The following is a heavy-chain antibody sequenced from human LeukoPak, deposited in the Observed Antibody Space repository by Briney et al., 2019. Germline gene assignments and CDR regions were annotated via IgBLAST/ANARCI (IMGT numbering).Heavy chain of an antibody. CDR1: GFTFSTYA. Sequence: GASLRLSCAASGFTFSTYAMSWVRQAPGKGLEWVSTISGTDGSTYYADSVKGRFTISRDNSKNTLYLQMSSLRAEDTAVYYCAKAACTTSCYYNGWGQGTLVTVPS. V-gene: IGHV3-23*01. CDR2: ISGTDGST. D-gene: IGHD2-2*01. CDR3: AKAACTTSCYYNG. J-gene: IGHJ4*02.